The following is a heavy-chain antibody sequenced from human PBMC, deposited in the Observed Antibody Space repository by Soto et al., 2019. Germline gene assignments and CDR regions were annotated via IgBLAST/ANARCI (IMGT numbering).Heavy chain of an antibody. J-gene: IGHJ4*02. Sequence: QVQLVQSGAEVKKPGSSVKVSCQASGGTFSSYAISWVRQAPGQGLEWMGGSIPIFGTANYAQKFQGRVTIPAHESTSTAYMELSSQRSGDTAVYFCARHRGFDSSGYLDYWGQGPLVTASS. V-gene: IGHV1-69*12. CDR3: ARHRGFDSSGYLDY. D-gene: IGHD3-22*01. CDR2: SIPIFGTA. CDR1: GGTFSSYA.